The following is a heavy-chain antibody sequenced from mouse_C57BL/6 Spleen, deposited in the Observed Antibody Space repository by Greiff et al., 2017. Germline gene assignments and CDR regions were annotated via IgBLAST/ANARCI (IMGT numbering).Heavy chain of an antibody. V-gene: IGHV3-6*01. Sequence: VQLKESGPGLVKPSQSLSLTCSVTGYSITSGYYWNWIRQFPGNKLEWMGYISYDGSNNYNPSLKNRISITRDTSKNQFFLKLNSVTTEDTATYYCARGEGPKPFDYWGQGTTLTVSS. CDR2: ISYDGSN. J-gene: IGHJ2*01. CDR3: ARGEGPKPFDY. CDR1: GYSITSGYY.